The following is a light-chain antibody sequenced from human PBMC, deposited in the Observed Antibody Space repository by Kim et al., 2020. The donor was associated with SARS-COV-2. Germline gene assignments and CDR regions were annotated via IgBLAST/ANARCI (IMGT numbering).Light chain of an antibody. Sequence: PGQSVTISCTGTSNDVGGYKYVSWYQQHPGKAPKLMIYDVNNRPSGVPDRFSGSKSSNTASLTISGLQPEDEADYYCCSYAGSYTIFGGGTQLTVL. CDR3: CSYAGSYTI. CDR2: DVN. V-gene: IGLV2-11*03. CDR1: SNDVGGYKY. J-gene: IGLJ2*01.